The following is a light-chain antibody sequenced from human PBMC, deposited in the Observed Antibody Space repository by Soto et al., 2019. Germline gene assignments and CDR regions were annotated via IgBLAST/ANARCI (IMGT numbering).Light chain of an antibody. CDR1: QSVSSN. Sequence: EILMTQSPATLSVSPGDRATLSCRASQSVSSNLAWYQQKPGQAPRLLIYGASTRATGIPARFSGSGSGTEFTLAISSLQSEDFAVYYCQQRSNWPLTFGGGTKVDIK. CDR2: GAS. V-gene: IGKV3-15*01. J-gene: IGKJ4*01. CDR3: QQRSNWPLT.